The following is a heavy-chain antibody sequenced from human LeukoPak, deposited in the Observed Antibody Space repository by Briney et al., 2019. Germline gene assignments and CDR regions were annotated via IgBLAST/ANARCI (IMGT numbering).Heavy chain of an antibody. Sequence: SETLSLTCTVSGGSISSSSYYWGWIRQPPGKGLEWFGCIYYSESIYYTTSLKSRVTISVDTSKSQFSLKLSSVPAADTAVYYCARHEVGRATGPCYFDYWGQGTLVTVSS. CDR2: IYYSESI. D-gene: IGHD1-1*01. CDR3: ARHEVGRATGPCYFDY. J-gene: IGHJ4*02. CDR1: GGSISSSSYY. V-gene: IGHV4-39*01.